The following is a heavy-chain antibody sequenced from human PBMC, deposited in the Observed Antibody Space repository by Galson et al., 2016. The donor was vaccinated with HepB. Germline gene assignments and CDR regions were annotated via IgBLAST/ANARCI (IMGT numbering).Heavy chain of an antibody. CDR1: GFIFSSHP. J-gene: IGHJ4*02. CDR3: AREGTNIAVAATAFDY. D-gene: IGHD6-19*01. V-gene: IGHV3-64*02. CDR2: ISSNGDKT. Sequence: SLRLSCAASGFIFSSHPMLWVRQAPGKGLEWISSISSNGDKTDYADSVKGRFTISRDNSKNALSLQMNSLRAEDTAVYYCAREGTNIAVAATAFDYWGQGTLVTVSS.